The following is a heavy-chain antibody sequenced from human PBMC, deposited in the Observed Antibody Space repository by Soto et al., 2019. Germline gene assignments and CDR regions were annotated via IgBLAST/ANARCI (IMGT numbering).Heavy chain of an antibody. CDR1: GFTLSIYA. J-gene: IGHJ4*02. CDR3: AKGPCSGSSCYSRHFDY. D-gene: IGHD2-15*01. CDR2: ISGSGAST. Sequence: PGGSLRLSCVGSGFTLSIYAMSWVRQAPGKGLEWVSGISGSGASTDYADSVKGRFTTSRDNSENTLFLQMNSLRGEDTAVYYCAKGPCSGSSCYSRHFDYWGQGTLVTVSS. V-gene: IGHV3-23*01.